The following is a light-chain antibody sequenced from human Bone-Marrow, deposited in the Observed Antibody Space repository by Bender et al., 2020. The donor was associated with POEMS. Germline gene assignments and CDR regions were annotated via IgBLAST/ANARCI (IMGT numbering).Light chain of an antibody. CDR2: DVT. CDR1: SSDVGSYNY. Sequence: QSALTQPASVSGSPGQSVTISCTGTSSDVGSYNYVSWYQHHPTKVPRLIIYDVTKRPSGVPDRFSGSKSGNTASLTISGLQAEDEADYYCCSYAGSYTLTFGGGTKLTVL. V-gene: IGLV2-11*01. J-gene: IGLJ2*01. CDR3: CSYAGSYTLT.